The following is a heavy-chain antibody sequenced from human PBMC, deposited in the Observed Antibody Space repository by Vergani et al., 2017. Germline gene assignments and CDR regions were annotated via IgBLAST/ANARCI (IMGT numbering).Heavy chain of an antibody. V-gene: IGHV4-39*01. Sequence: QLQLQESGPGLVKPSATLSLTCSVSGASIRSSNYYWGWIRQPPGKGLEWIASIYYSGSTYYNPSLKSRVTISVDASKNQFSLKLISVTAADAAVYFCAGRSTVGWLVKLGWIDPWGQGSLVTVSS. CDR3: AGRSTVGWLVKLGWIDP. CDR2: IYYSGST. CDR1: GASIRSSNYY. D-gene: IGHD6-19*01. J-gene: IGHJ5*02.